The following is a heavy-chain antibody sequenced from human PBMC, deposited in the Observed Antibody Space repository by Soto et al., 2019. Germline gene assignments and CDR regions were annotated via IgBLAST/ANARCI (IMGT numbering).Heavy chain of an antibody. D-gene: IGHD3-22*01. Sequence: QVQLQESGPGLVKPSQTLSLTCTVSGGSISSGGYYWSWIRQHPGKGLEWIGYLYYSGSTYYNPSLESRVTISADTSKNQFSLQLSSVTAAETAVYYCATERNYDISGYSYYYGIDVWGQGTTVTVSS. V-gene: IGHV4-31*03. J-gene: IGHJ6*02. CDR1: GGSISSGGYY. CDR2: LYYSGST. CDR3: ATERNYDISGYSYYYGIDV.